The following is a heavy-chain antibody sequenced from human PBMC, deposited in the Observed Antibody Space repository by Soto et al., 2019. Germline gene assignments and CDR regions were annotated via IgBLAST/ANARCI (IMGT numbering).Heavy chain of an antibody. CDR2: ISRDGSNE. CDR1: GFTFSSYV. D-gene: IGHD1-26*01. J-gene: IGHJ4*02. Sequence: QVQLVESGGGVVQPGRSLRLSCAASGFTFSSYVIHWVRQTPDKGLEWVAFISRDGSNEYYADSVKGRFTISRDNSKKKLYLDMNSLRAEDTAVYYCARDDEGGSDCDLGYWGQGTLVTVSS. V-gene: IGHV3-30*04. CDR3: ARDDEGGSDCDLGY.